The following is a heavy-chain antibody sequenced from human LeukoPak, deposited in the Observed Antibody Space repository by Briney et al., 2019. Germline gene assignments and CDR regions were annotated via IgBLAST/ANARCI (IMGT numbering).Heavy chain of an antibody. J-gene: IGHJ2*01. CDR2: IYYSGSP. D-gene: IGHD3/OR15-3a*01. CDR1: GGSISSSSYY. Sequence: PSETLSLTCTVSGGSISSSSYYWGWIRQPPGKGLEWIGRIYYSGSPYYHPSLKSRVTISVDTSKNQFSLKLSSVTAADTAVYYCARHREYDFWSGYSGPYWYFDLWGRGTLVTVSS. CDR3: ARHREYDFWSGYSGPYWYFDL. V-gene: IGHV4-39*01.